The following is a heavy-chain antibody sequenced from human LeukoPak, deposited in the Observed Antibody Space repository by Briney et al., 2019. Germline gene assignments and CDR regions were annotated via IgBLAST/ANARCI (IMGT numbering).Heavy chain of an antibody. J-gene: IGHJ4*02. Sequence: PGGSLRLSCVASGFNFYDYGMSWVRQVPGKGLEWVSGINWNGGSIDYADSVKGRFTISRDNARNSLYLQMNSLRAEDTALYYCVKRSDESSGYYYGPCDYWGQGTLVTVSS. V-gene: IGHV3-20*04. CDR3: VKRSDESSGYYYGPCDY. D-gene: IGHD3-22*01. CDR2: INWNGGSI. CDR1: GFNFYDYG.